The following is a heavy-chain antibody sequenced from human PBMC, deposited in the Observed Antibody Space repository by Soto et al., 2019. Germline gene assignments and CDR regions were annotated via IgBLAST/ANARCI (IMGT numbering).Heavy chain of an antibody. J-gene: IGHJ4*02. CDR2: IVNDGSEQ. D-gene: IGHD4-17*01. Sequence: QVQLVESGGGVVRPGRSLRLSCEATGFSFNTHGMHWVRQAPGKGLEWVAVIVNDGSEQAYLDSVKGRFTISRDNSKNTLYLQMNNLRAEDTAVYYCARADNYDDNGLDQWGQGILVTVSS. CDR1: GFSFNTHG. V-gene: IGHV3-33*01. CDR3: ARADNYDDNGLDQ.